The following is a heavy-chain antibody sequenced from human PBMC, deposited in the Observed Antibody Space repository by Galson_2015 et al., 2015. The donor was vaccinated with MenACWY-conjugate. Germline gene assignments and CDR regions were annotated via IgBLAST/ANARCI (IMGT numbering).Heavy chain of an antibody. D-gene: IGHD3-22*01. J-gene: IGHJ4*02. CDR3: ANNYYDSGRYFDY. CDR2: IISAFGRT. V-gene: IGHV1-69*13. Sequence: SVKVSCKASGGTFTTFGISWVRQAPGQGLEWMGAIISAFGRTNYAQKFQGRVTISADASTNIFYMELSSLRSEDTAMYYCANNYYDSGRYFDYWGQG. CDR1: GGTFTTFG.